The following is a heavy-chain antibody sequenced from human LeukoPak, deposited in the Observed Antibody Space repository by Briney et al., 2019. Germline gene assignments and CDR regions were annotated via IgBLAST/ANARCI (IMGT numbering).Heavy chain of an antibody. CDR2: INPNSGDT. CDR1: GYTFTGHY. CDR3: ARDKSGSSGWYSYFDY. J-gene: IGHJ4*02. D-gene: IGHD6-19*01. Sequence: ASVKVSCKASGYTFTGHYMHWVRQAPGQGLEWMGWINPNSGDTNYAQKFQGRVTMTRDTSISTAYMELSRLRSDDTAVYYCARDKSGSSGWYSYFDYWGQGTLVTVSS. V-gene: IGHV1-2*02.